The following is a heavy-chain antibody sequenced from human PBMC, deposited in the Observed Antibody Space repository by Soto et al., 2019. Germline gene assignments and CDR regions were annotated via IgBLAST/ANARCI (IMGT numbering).Heavy chain of an antibody. CDR2: IYPGDSDT. D-gene: IGHD6-13*01. CDR1: GYSFTSYW. J-gene: IGHJ6*02. V-gene: IGHV5-51*01. Sequence: GESLKISCKGSGYSFTSYWINWVRQMPGKGLEWMGIIYPGDSDTRYSPSFQGQVTISADKSIDTAYLQWRSLKASDTAVYYCARHHGSPGSYFGLDVWGQGTTVTV. CDR3: ARHHGSPGSYFGLDV.